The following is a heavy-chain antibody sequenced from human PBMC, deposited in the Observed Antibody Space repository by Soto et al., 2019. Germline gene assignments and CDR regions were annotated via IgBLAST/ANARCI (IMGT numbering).Heavy chain of an antibody. CDR1: GFTFRSYA. D-gene: IGHD6-19*01. V-gene: IGHV3-30*18. Sequence: SLRLSCAASGFTFRSYAMHWVRQAPGKGLEWVAVISSDGRDKKTADSVKGRFTISRDNSKNTLYLEMNSLRPEDTAVYYCAKDRTPVADYYFDFWGQGTLVTVSS. CDR2: ISSDGRDK. CDR3: AKDRTPVADYYFDF. J-gene: IGHJ4*02.